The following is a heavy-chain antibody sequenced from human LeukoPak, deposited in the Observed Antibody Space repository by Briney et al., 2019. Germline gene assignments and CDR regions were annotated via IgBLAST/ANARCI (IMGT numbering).Heavy chain of an antibody. J-gene: IGHJ3*02. V-gene: IGHV4-31*03. D-gene: IGHD6-6*01. CDR2: IYYSGST. CDR1: GGSISSGGYC. CDR3: ASPSSISSDAFDI. Sequence: SQTLSLTCTVSGGSISSGGYCWSWIRQHPGKGLEWIGYIYYSGSTYYNPSLKSRVTISVYTSKNQFSLKLSSVTAADTAVYYCASPSSISSDAFDIWGQGTMVTVSS.